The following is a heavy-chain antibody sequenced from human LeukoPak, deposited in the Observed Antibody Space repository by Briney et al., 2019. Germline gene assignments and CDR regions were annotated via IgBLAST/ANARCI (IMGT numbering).Heavy chain of an antibody. J-gene: IGHJ4*02. CDR2: IYYSGST. CDR3: ARSPVGGGFDY. CDR1: GGSISSSSHY. V-gene: IGHV4-39*01. D-gene: IGHD1-26*01. Sequence: SETLSLTCTVSGGSISSSSHYSGWIRQPPGKGLEWIGSIYYSGSTYYNPSLKSRVTISVDTSKNQFSLKLSSVTAADTAVYYCARSPVGGGFDYWGQGTLVTVSS.